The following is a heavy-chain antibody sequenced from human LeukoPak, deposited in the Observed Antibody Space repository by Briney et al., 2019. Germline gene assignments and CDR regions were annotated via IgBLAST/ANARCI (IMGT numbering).Heavy chain of an antibody. CDR1: GFTVSSNY. CDR2: IYSGGST. J-gene: IGHJ4*02. V-gene: IGHV3-66*01. Sequence: PGGSLRLSCAASGFTVSSNYMSWVRQAPGKGLEWVSVIYSGGSTYYADSVKGRFTISRDNSKNTLYLQMSSLRAEDTAVYYCARDRDWFGGASYYFGYWGQGTLVTVSS. CDR3: ARDRDWFGGASYYFGY. D-gene: IGHD3-10*01.